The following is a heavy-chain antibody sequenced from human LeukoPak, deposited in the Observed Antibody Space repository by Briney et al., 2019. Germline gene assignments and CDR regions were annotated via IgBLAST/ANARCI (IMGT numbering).Heavy chain of an antibody. CDR1: GGSISNYY. Sequence: SEALSLTCTVSGGSISNYYWSWIRQPAGKGLEWIGRIYTSGSTNYNPSLKSRVTMSVDTSKNQFSLKVSSVTAADTAVYYCARQKYSSSLPYFDYWGQGTLVTVSS. D-gene: IGHD6-6*01. CDR2: IYTSGST. J-gene: IGHJ4*02. CDR3: ARQKYSSSLPYFDY. V-gene: IGHV4-4*07.